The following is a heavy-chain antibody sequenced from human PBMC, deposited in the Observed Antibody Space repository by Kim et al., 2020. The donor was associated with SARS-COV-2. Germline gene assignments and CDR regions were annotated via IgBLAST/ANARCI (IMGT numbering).Heavy chain of an antibody. CDR3: AIIAAAGSGSFDY. D-gene: IGHD6-13*01. J-gene: IGHJ4*02. CDR2: IYYSGST. Sequence: SETLSLTCTVSGGSISSSSYYWGWIRQPPGKGLEWIGSIYYSGSTYYNPSLKSRVTISVDTSKNQFSLKLSSVTAADTAVYYCAIIAAAGSGSFDYWGQG. V-gene: IGHV4-39*01. CDR1: GGSISSSSYY.